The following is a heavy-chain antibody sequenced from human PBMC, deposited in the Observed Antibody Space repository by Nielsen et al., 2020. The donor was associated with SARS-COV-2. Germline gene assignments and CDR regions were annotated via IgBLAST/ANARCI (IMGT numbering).Heavy chain of an antibody. J-gene: IGHJ6*02. CDR3: ARELSKGYSYGHSDYYGMDV. Sequence: SLKISCAASGFTFDDYAMHWVRQAPGKGLVWVSGISWNSGSIGYADSVKGRFTISRDNAKNSLYLQMNSLRAEDTAVYYCARELSKGYSYGHSDYYGMDVWGQGTTVTVSS. CDR2: ISWNSGSI. V-gene: IGHV3-9*01. CDR1: GFTFDDYA. D-gene: IGHD5-18*01.